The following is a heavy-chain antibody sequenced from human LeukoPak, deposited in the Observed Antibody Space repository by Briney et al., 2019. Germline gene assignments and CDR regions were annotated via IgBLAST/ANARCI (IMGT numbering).Heavy chain of an antibody. CDR3: ARGATKKFDY. D-gene: IGHD1-26*01. CDR2: INHSGST. CDR1: GGSFSGYY. J-gene: IGHJ4*02. V-gene: IGHV4-34*01. Sequence: SETLSLTCAVYGGSFSGYYWSLLRQPPGKGLEWIGEINHSGSTNYNPSLKSRVTISVDTSKNQFSLKLSSVTAADTAVYYCARGATKKFDYWGQGTLVTVSS.